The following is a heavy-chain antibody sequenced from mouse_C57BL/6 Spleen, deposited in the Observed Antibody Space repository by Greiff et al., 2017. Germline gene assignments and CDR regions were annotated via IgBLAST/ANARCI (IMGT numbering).Heavy chain of an antibody. CDR2: ISSGGSYT. CDR3: ARRDGSGFAY. J-gene: IGHJ3*01. D-gene: IGHD1-1*01. V-gene: IGHV5-6*01. Sequence: EVQGVESGGDLVKPGGSLKLSCAASGFTFSSYGMSWVRQTPDKRLEWVATISSGGSYTYYPDSVKGRFTISRDNAKNTLYLQMSSLKSEDTAMYYCARRDGSGFAYWGQGTLVTVSA. CDR1: GFTFSSYG.